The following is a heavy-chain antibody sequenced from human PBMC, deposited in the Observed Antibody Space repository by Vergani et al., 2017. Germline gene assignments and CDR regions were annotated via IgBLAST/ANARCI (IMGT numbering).Heavy chain of an antibody. Sequence: QVQLQESGPGLVKPSETLSLTCTVSGGSISSHYWSWIRQPPGKGLEWIGYIYYSGSTYYNPSLKSLVTISVDTSKNQFSLKLSSVTAADTAVYYCARDGPFSGSYYHPGTPEWRNFQHWGQGTLVTVSS. CDR1: GGSISSHY. V-gene: IGHV4-59*06. CDR2: IYYSGST. D-gene: IGHD1-26*01. CDR3: ARDGPFSGSYYHPGTPEWRNFQH. J-gene: IGHJ1*01.